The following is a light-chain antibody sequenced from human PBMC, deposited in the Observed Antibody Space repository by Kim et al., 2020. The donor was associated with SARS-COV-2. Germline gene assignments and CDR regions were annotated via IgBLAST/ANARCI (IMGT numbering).Light chain of an antibody. J-gene: IGKJ2*01. CDR3: QQYDKWPPYT. CDR1: QSVSSY. Sequence: LVMTQSPATLSVSPGERATLSCRASQSVSSYLAWYQQKPGQAPRLLIYDASTRATGIPARFSGSGSGTEFTLTISSLQSEDFAVYYCQQYDKWPPYTFGQGTKLEI. CDR2: DAS. V-gene: IGKV3-15*01.